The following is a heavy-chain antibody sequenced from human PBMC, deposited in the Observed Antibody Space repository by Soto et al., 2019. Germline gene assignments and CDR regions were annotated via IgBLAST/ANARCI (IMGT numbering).Heavy chain of an antibody. Sequence: EVQLVESGGGLVQPGGSLRLSCAASGFTFSDHYIDWVRQAPGKGLEWDGRTRNKANSYTTEYAATVNSRFTISRDDSKDSLYRQMNSLKTEDTAVYYCARAPKVGRWTHFDYCGQGTLVTVSS. CDR2: TRNKANSYTT. V-gene: IGHV3-72*01. CDR3: ARAPKVGRWTHFDY. D-gene: IGHD1-26*01. CDR1: GFTFSDHY. J-gene: IGHJ4*02.